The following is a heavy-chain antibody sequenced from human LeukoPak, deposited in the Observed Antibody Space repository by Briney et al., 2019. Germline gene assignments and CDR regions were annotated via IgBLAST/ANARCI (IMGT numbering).Heavy chain of an antibody. CDR1: GFTFSSYS. J-gene: IGHJ5*02. CDR3: ARDLVVGAIFGSGNWFDP. CDR2: ISSSSSYI. D-gene: IGHD3-3*01. Sequence: KPGGSLRLSCAASGFTFSSYSMNWVRQAPGKGLEWVSSISSSSSYIYYADSVKGRFTISRDNAKNSLYLQMNSLRAEDTAVYYCARDLVVGAIFGSGNWFDPWGQGTLVTVSS. V-gene: IGHV3-21*01.